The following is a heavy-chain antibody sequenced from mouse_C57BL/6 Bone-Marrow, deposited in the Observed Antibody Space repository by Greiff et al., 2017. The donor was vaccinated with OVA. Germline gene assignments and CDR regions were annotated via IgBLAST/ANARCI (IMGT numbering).Heavy chain of an antibody. CDR1: GYTFTDYY. CDR2: INPNNGGT. V-gene: IGHV1-26*01. CDR3: ARRDWSYAMDY. D-gene: IGHD3-3*01. Sequence: EVQLQQSGPELVKPGASVKISCKASGYTFTDYYMNWVKQSHGKSLEWIGDINPNNGGTSYNQKFKGKATLTVDKSSSTAYMELRSLTSEDSAVYYCARRDWSYAMDYWGQGTSVTVSS. J-gene: IGHJ4*01.